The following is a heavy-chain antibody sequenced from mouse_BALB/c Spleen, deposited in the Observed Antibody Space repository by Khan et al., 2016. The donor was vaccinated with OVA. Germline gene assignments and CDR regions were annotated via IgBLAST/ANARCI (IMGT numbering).Heavy chain of an antibody. CDR3: AREASSWDFSFPY. CDR2: INPYNAGT. J-gene: IGHJ3*01. Sequence: VQLQQSGPELVEPGASVKMSCKASGYTFTNYVMHWVKQKPGQGLEWIGYINPYNAGTRYNEKFKGKATLTSDTSSTTANMGVSSLTSEGSAVYYCAREASSWDFSFPYWGQGTLVTVSA. D-gene: IGHD4-1*01. V-gene: IGHV1S136*01. CDR1: GYTFTNYV.